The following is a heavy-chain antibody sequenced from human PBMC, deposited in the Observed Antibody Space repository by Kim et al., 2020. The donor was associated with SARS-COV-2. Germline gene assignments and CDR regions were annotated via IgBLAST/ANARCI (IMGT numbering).Heavy chain of an antibody. Sequence: RYADSVKGRFTISRDNAKNTLYLQMNSLRAEDTAVYYCARAFNWNYLLDPWGQGTLVTVSS. D-gene: IGHD1-7*01. J-gene: IGHJ5*02. V-gene: IGHV3-74*01. CDR3: ARAFNWNYLLDP.